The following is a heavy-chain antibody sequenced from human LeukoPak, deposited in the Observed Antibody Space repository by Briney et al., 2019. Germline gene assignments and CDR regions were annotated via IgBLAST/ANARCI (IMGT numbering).Heavy chain of an antibody. CDR1: GFTFSTYS. CDR3: VAASGSYYGGFDY. V-gene: IGHV3-21*01. D-gene: IGHD1-26*01. Sequence: GGSLRLSCAASGFTFSTYSMNWVRQAPGKGLEWVSSISDSSTYIYYADSVKGRFTISRDNARNSLYLQMNSLRAEDTAVYYCVAASGSYYGGFDYWGQGTLVTVSA. J-gene: IGHJ4*02. CDR2: ISDSSTYI.